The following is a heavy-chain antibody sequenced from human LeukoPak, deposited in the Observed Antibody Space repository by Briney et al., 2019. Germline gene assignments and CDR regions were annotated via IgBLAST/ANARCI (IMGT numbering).Heavy chain of an antibody. CDR1: GLTFRNAW. CDR2: IKSKTDGGTT. CDR3: TTSGMAGRGPFDY. D-gene: IGHD5-24*01. J-gene: IGHJ4*02. Sequence: GGPLRLSCAASGLTFRNAWLSWVRKAPGKGLEGVGRIKSKTDGGTTDYAAPVKGRFTISRDDSKNTLYLQMNSLKTEDTAVYYCTTSGMAGRGPFDYWGQGTLVTVSS. V-gene: IGHV3-15*01.